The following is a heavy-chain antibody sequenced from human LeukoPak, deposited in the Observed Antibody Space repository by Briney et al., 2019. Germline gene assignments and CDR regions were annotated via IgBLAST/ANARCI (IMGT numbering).Heavy chain of an antibody. CDR1: GFTFINYA. D-gene: IGHD4-17*01. J-gene: IGHJ4*02. Sequence: GDSLRLSCTVSGFTFINYAMNWVRQAPGKGLDWVSGISGSGGSTYYADSVKGRFTISRDNSKNTLYLQMNSLRAEDTAVYYCARVPAPPMTTVSRFDYWGQGTLVTVSS. V-gene: IGHV3-23*01. CDR3: ARVPAPPMTTVSRFDY. CDR2: ISGSGGST.